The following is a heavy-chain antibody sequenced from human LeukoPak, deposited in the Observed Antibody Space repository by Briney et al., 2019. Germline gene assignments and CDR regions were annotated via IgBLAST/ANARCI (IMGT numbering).Heavy chain of an antibody. Sequence: RSSETLSLTCAVYGGSFSGYYWSWIRQPPGKGLEWIGEINHSGSTNYNPSLKSRVTISVDTSKSQFSLKLSSVTAADTAVYYCARRGSEDTSSYFDYWGQGTLVTVSS. D-gene: IGHD2-2*01. J-gene: IGHJ4*02. V-gene: IGHV4-34*01. CDR3: ARRGSEDTSSYFDY. CDR2: INHSGST. CDR1: GGSFSGYY.